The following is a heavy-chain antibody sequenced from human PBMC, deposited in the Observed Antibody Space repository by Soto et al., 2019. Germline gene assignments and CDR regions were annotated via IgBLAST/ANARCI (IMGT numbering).Heavy chain of an antibody. CDR3: TIGGIRGVSGNWFDT. CDR2: IDSAGDA. V-gene: IGHV3-13*01. Sequence: EVQLVESGGGLVQPGGSLRLSCAASGFTFSSHDMHWVRQAIGKGLEWVSGIDSAGDAKYPASVKGRFTISRENAKNSLYLQMNSLRAGDTAVYYCTIGGIRGVSGNWFDTWGQGTLVTVSS. J-gene: IGHJ5*02. CDR1: GFTFSSHD. D-gene: IGHD3-10*01.